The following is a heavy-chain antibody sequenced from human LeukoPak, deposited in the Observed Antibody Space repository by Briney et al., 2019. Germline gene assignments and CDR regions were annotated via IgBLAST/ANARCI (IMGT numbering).Heavy chain of an antibody. J-gene: IGHJ4*02. V-gene: IGHV4-39*01. Sequence: SETLSLTCTVSGGSIGSTSDYGGWGRRPPAKVVVWIGSMYYSGSTYYSPSLKSRVYISVDTSKNQFSLRLSSVTAADTAVYYCVRQRDGWVADYWGQGSLVTVSS. CDR2: MYYSGST. D-gene: IGHD1-26*01. CDR3: VRQRDGWVADY. CDR1: GGSIGSTSDY.